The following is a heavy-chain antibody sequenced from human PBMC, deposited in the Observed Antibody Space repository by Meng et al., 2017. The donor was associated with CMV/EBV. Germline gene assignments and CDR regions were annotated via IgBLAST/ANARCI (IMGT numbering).Heavy chain of an antibody. V-gene: IGHV3-7*01. Sequence: GESLKISCAASGFTFSSYWMSWVRQAPGKGLEWVANIKQDGSEKYYVDSVKGRFTISRDNAKNSLYLQMNSLRAEDTAVYYCARIPMGWLFPRGMDVWGQGTTVTVSS. CDR1: GFTFSSYW. J-gene: IGHJ6*02. CDR3: ARIPMGWLFPRGMDV. D-gene: IGHD3-3*01. CDR2: IKQDGSEK.